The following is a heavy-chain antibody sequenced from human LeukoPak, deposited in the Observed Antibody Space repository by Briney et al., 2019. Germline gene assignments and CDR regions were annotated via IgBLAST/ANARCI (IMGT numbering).Heavy chain of an antibody. V-gene: IGHV4-59*01. CDR3: ARDWAVAGTSQGENPGYYYYMDV. D-gene: IGHD6-19*01. J-gene: IGHJ6*03. CDR1: GGSISTYY. Sequence: SETLSLTCTLSGGSISTYYWSWVRQPPGKGLEWIGYIYYTGSTDYNPSLKSRVTMSVDTSKNQFSLKLSSVTAADTAVYSCARDWAVAGTSQGENPGYYYYMDVWGKGTTVTISS. CDR2: IYYTGST.